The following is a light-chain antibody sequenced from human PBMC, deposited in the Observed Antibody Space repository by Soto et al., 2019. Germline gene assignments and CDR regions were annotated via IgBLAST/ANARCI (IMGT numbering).Light chain of an antibody. CDR3: QQYGSSPRT. CDR1: QSVSSSY. V-gene: IGKV3-20*01. CDR2: RAS. J-gene: IGKJ2*01. Sequence: EIVLTQSPGTLSLSPGERATLSCRASQSVSSSYLAWYQQKPCQAPRLLIYRASSRATGIPDRFSGSGSGTDFTVTISRLQPEDFAVYYCQQYGSSPRTFGQGTKLEIK.